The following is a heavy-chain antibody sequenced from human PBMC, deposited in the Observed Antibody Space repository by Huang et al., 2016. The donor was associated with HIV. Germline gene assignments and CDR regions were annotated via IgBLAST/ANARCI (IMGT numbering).Heavy chain of an antibody. V-gene: IGHV7-4-1*02. CDR2: TNTNTVRP. Sequence: QVQMVQSGSELKKPGASVNVSFKASGYTFPTYGINWVRRAPGTGLEWMGWTNTNTVRPMYAQCFTGRFVFSLETSVTTAYLLISSLKAENTAVYYCARVGIGVYWGQGTQVTVSS. CDR1: GYTFPTYG. CDR3: ARVGIGVY. D-gene: IGHD1-20*01. J-gene: IGHJ4*02.